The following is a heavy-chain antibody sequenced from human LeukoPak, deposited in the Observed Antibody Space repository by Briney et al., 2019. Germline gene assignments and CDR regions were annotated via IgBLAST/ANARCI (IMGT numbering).Heavy chain of an antibody. CDR3: AKDMRRGGYYDFCSGYSPFDY. V-gene: IGHV3-9*03. CDR2: ISWNSGSI. Sequence: GRSLRLSCAASGFTFDDYAMHWVRHAPGKGLECVSGISWNSGSIVYTVSVKGRFTISRDNAKNSLYLQMNSLRAKYMALYYCAKDMRRGGYYDFCSGYSPFDYWGQGTLVTVSS. CDR1: GFTFDDYA. D-gene: IGHD3-3*01. J-gene: IGHJ4*02.